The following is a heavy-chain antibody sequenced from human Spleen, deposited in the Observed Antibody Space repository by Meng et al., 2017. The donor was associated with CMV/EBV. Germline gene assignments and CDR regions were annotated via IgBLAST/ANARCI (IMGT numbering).Heavy chain of an antibody. CDR1: GFTFSDYY. Sequence: GGSLRLSCAASGFTFSDYYMTWIRQAPGKGLQWVASIWYDGSNKKYEESVKGRFTISRDNSENTLYLQMNSLRADDTAVYYCAAPRLFKVVFDYWGQGALVTVSS. CDR2: IWYDGSNK. D-gene: IGHD3-10*01. V-gene: IGHV3-30*02. J-gene: IGHJ4*02. CDR3: AAPRLFKVVFDY.